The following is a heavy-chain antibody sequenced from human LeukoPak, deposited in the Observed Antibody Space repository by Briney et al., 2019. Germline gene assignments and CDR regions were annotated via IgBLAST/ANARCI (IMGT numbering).Heavy chain of an antibody. J-gene: IGHJ5*02. CDR1: GRTFSSYA. CDR3: ATSPPYCSSTSCYGGWFDT. Sequence: SVKVSCKASGRTFSSYAISWVRQAPGQGLEWMGVIIPIFGTANYAQKFQGRVTITTDESTNTAYMELSSLRSDDTAVYYCATSPPYCSSTSCYGGWFDTWGQGTLVTVSS. CDR2: IIPIFGTA. D-gene: IGHD2-2*01. V-gene: IGHV1-69*05.